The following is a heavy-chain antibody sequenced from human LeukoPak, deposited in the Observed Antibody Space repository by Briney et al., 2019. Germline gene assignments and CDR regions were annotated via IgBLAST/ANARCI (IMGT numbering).Heavy chain of an antibody. Sequence: SETLSLTCAVYGGSFSGDYWSWIRQPPGKGLEWIGEINHSGSTNYNPSLKSRVTISIDTSKNQFSLNLNSVTAADTAVYYCATGVREAPVNWGPGTLVTVSS. CDR2: INHSGST. CDR3: ATGVREAPVN. D-gene: IGHD1-26*01. CDR1: GGSFSGDY. J-gene: IGHJ4*02. V-gene: IGHV4-34*01.